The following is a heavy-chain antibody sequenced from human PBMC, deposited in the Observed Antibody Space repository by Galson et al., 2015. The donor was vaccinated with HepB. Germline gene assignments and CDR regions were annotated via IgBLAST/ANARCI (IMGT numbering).Heavy chain of an antibody. J-gene: IGHJ5*02. D-gene: IGHD3-3*01. CDR1: GLTFSSYG. Sequence: SLRLSCAASGLTFSSYGIHWVRQAPGKGPEWVAVIGYDGSNIFYGDSVKGRFTISKDNSKSTIYLQMSSLRAEDTAVYYRAAADWSGQNGYAGNFFDPWGQGTLVTVSS. V-gene: IGHV3-33*01. CDR3: AAADWSGQNGYAGNFFDP. CDR2: IGYDGSNI.